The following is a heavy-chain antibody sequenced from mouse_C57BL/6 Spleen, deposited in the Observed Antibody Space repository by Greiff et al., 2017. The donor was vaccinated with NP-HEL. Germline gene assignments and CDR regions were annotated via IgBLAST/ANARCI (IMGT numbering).Heavy chain of an antibody. CDR1: GYSFTGYY. J-gene: IGHJ2*01. V-gene: IGHV1-42*01. D-gene: IGHD4-1*02. CDR3: ARRAQLGLGY. CDR2: INPSTGGT. Sequence: EVQLQQSGPELVKPGASVKISCKASGYSFTGYYMNWVKQSPEKSLEWIGEINPSTGGTTYNQKFKAKATLTVDKSSSTACMQLKGLTSEDSAVYYCARRAQLGLGYWGQGTTLTVSS.